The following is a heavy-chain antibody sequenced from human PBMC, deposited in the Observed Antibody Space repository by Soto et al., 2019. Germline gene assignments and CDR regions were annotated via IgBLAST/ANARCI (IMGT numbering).Heavy chain of an antibody. Sequence: QVQLVESGGGVVQPGRSLRLSCAASGFSNHGMHWVRQAPGKGLEWVAVIWSDGNNRYYADSVKGRFTISRDNSKNTLYLQMNSLRAEDTAVYYCVRGDNWNDEASDYWGQGTLVTVSS. V-gene: IGHV3-33*01. D-gene: IGHD1-1*01. J-gene: IGHJ4*02. CDR3: VRGDNWNDEASDY. CDR1: GFSNHG. CDR2: IWSDGNNR.